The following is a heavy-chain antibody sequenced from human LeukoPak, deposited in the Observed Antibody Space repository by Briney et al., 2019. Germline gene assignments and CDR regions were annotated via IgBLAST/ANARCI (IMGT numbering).Heavy chain of an antibody. J-gene: IGHJ6*03. CDR3: ARGGDYDFWSGYSPAYYYYMDV. D-gene: IGHD3-3*01. CDR2: IYSGGST. Sequence: GGSLRLSCAASGFTFSSNYMSWVRQAPGKGLEWVSVIYSGGSTYYADSVKGRFTISRDNSKNTLYLQMSSLRAEDTAVYYCARGGDYDFWSGYSPAYYYYMDVWGKGTTVTVSS. V-gene: IGHV3-53*01. CDR1: GFTFSSNY.